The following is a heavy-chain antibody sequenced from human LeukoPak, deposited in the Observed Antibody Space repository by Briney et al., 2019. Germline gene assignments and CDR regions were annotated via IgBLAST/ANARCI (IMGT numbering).Heavy chain of an antibody. CDR1: GYTFTGYY. CDR3: ARDSGFWSGYSRYNWFDP. Sequence: ASVKVSCKASGYTFTGYYMHWVRQAPGQGLEWMGWTNPNSGGTNYAQKFQGRVTMTRDTSISTAYMELSRLRSDDTAVYYCARDSGFWSGYSRYNWFDPRGQGTLVTVSS. D-gene: IGHD3-3*01. CDR2: TNPNSGGT. V-gene: IGHV1-2*02. J-gene: IGHJ5*02.